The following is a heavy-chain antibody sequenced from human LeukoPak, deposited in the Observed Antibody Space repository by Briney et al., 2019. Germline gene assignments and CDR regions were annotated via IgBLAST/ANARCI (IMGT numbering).Heavy chain of an antibody. J-gene: IGHJ5*01. CDR3: ARDSSSWFGGFGS. V-gene: IGHV3-66*02. Sequence: GGSLRLSCAASGFTVSSNYMSWVRQAPGKGLEWVSVIYSGGSTYYADSAKGRFTISRDNSKNTLYLQMNSLRAEDTAVYYCARDSSSWFGGFGSWGQGTLVTVSS. CDR1: GFTVSSNY. D-gene: IGHD6-13*01. CDR2: IYSGGST.